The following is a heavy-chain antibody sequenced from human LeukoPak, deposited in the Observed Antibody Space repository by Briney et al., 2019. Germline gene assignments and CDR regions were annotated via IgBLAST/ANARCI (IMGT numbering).Heavy chain of an antibody. CDR1: GGSISSGGYS. Sequence: SETLSLTCAVSGGSISSGGYSWSWIRQPAGKGLEWIGRIYTSGSTNYNPSLKSRVTISVDTSKNQFSLKLSSVTAADTAVYYCARDSSSAGRYMDVWGKGTTVTVSS. CDR2: IYTSGST. V-gene: IGHV4-61*02. J-gene: IGHJ6*03. CDR3: ARDSSSAGRYMDV. D-gene: IGHD6-6*01.